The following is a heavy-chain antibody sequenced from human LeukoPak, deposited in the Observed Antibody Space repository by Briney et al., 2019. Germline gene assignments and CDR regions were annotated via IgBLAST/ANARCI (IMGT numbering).Heavy chain of an antibody. CDR3: ARRTVTTSDFDY. CDR1: GYSFTSYW. J-gene: IGHJ4*02. Sequence: LGESLQISCQGSGYSFTSYWIGWVRPLPGKGLEWMGIIYPGDSDTRYSPSFQGQVTISADKSISTAYLQWSSLKASDTAMYYCARRTVTTSDFDYWGQGTLVTVSS. D-gene: IGHD4-17*01. CDR2: IYPGDSDT. V-gene: IGHV5-51*01.